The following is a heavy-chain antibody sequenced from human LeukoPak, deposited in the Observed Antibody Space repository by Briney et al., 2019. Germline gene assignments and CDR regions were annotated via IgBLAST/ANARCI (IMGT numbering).Heavy chain of an antibody. CDR3: ARGKGLSVGGPAEDYVYYAMDV. CDR1: GGTFSSYA. V-gene: IGHV1-69*04. D-gene: IGHD2-15*01. J-gene: IGHJ6*02. CDR2: FIPILGIA. Sequence: SVKVSCKASGGTFSSYAISWVRQAPGQGLEWMGRFIPILGIANYAQKFQGRVTITADKSTSTAYMELSSLRSEDTAVYYCARGKGLSVGGPAEDYVYYAMDVWGQGTTVTVS.